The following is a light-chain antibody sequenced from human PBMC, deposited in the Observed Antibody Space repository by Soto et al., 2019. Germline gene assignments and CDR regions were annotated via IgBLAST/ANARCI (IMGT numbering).Light chain of an antibody. V-gene: IGKV3-11*01. Sequence: EIVLTQSPATLSLSPGERATLSCRASQSVSSYLAWYQQKPGQAPRLLIYDASNRATGIPARFSGSGSGTDFTLTISSLDPEDFEFYYCQQRSNWPLLTFGGGTKVEIK. J-gene: IGKJ4*01. CDR1: QSVSSY. CDR2: DAS. CDR3: QQRSNWPLLT.